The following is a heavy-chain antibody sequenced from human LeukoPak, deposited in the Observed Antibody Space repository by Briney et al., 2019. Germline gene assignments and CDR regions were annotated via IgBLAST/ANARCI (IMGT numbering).Heavy chain of an antibody. CDR1: GFTFRNYG. Sequence: GGSLRLSCAVSGFTFRNYGMHWVRQTPGKGLEWVAFIRYDGSDKYYADSVKGRFTISRDNAKNSLYLQMNSLKAEDTAVYYCARDSSSWFHDYWGQGTLVTVSS. J-gene: IGHJ4*02. D-gene: IGHD6-13*01. V-gene: IGHV3-30*02. CDR3: ARDSSSWFHDY. CDR2: IRYDGSDK.